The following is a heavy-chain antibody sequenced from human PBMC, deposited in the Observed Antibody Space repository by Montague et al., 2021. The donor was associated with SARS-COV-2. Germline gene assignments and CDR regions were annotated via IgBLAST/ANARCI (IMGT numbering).Heavy chain of an antibody. CDR1: GGSIGSSSSY. V-gene: IGHV4-39*01. Sequence: SETLSLTCTVSGGSIGSSSSYWAWIRQPPGKGLEWIGSISYRGSTYYTPSLKSRVIISVDTSKNQLSLKLSSVTAADTAVYYCATQEDPSGWIPGPFDFWGQGTLLTVSS. CDR3: ATQEDPSGWIPGPFDF. CDR2: ISYRGST. J-gene: IGHJ4*02. D-gene: IGHD6-19*01.